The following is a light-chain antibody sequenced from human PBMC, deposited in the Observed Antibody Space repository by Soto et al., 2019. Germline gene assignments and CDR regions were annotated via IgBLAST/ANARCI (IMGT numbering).Light chain of an antibody. CDR2: EVS. Sequence: QSVLTQPASVSGSPGQSITISCTGTSGDVGGYNYVSWYQQHPGKAPKVMIYEVSNRPSGVSNRFSGSKSGNTASLTISGLQAEDEADYYCSSYTAISTPYVFGTGTKLTVL. CDR1: SGDVGGYNY. CDR3: SSYTAISTPYV. J-gene: IGLJ1*01. V-gene: IGLV2-14*01.